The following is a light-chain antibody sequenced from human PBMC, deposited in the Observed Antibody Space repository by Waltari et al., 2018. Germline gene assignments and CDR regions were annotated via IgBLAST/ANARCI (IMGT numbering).Light chain of an antibody. V-gene: IGKV1-5*03. CDR1: QTISSW. Sequence: DIQMTQSPSSLSASVGDRVTIPCRASQTISSWLAWYQQKPGKAPKLLIYKASSLESGVPSRFSGSGAGTEFALTISSLQPDDVATYYCQQYHTFYTFGQGTTVEI. CDR3: QQYHTFYT. J-gene: IGKJ1*01. CDR2: KAS.